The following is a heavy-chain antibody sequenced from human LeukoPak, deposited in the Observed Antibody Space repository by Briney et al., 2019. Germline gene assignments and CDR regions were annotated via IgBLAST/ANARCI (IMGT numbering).Heavy chain of an antibody. J-gene: IGHJ5*02. CDR1: GGSISSYY. CDR2: IYYSGST. Sequence: SETLSLTCTVSGGSISSYYWSWIRQPPGKGLEWIGYIYYSGSTNYNPSLKSRVTISVDTSKNQFSLKLSSVTAADTAVYYCARGKIAAAGTVRNWFAPWGQGTLVTVSS. CDR3: ARGKIAAAGTVRNWFAP. D-gene: IGHD6-13*01. V-gene: IGHV4-59*12.